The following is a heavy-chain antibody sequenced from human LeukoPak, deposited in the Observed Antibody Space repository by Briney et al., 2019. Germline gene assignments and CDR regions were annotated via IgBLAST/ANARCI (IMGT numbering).Heavy chain of an antibody. CDR1: GGSISSAGYY. J-gene: IGHJ5*02. D-gene: IGHD6-13*01. V-gene: IGHV4-31*03. CDR2: IYYSGTT. CDR3: ARATGGAAAADFDP. Sequence: SQTLSLTCTVSGGSISSAGYYWSWIRQRPGKGLEWLGFIYYSGTTYYNPSLKSRVFISLNTSQNQVSLQLSSVTAADTAVYYCARATGGAAAADFDPWGQGTLVTVSS.